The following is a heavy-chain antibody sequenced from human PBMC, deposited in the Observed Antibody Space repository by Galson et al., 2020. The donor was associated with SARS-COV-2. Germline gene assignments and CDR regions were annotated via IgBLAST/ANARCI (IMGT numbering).Heavy chain of an antibody. CDR3: AKNYDFWSGYHTDDYDAMDV. CDR2: INPDTGGT. CDR1: GYSFTGYY. V-gene: IGHV1-2*02. J-gene: IGHJ6*02. D-gene: IGHD3-3*01. Sequence: ASVKVSCKASGYSFTGYYIHWVRQAPGQGLEWMGWINPDTGGTNYAQSFQGRVTMTRDTSISTAYLELSSLRSDDTAVYHCAKNYDFWSGYHTDDYDAMDVWGQGTTVNVFS.